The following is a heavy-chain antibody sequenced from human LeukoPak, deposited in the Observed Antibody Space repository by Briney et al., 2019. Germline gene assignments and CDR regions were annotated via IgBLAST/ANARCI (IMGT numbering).Heavy chain of an antibody. CDR3: ARDSETPATAISDC. CDR1: GGTFSSYA. J-gene: IGHJ4*02. V-gene: IGHV1-69*05. CDR2: IIPIFGTA. Sequence: SVTVSCKSSGGTFSSYAISWVRQAPGQGLEWMGRIIPIFGTANYAQKFQGRVTITTDESTSTAYMELSSLRSEDTAVYYCARDSETPATAISDCLGQGTLVTVSS. D-gene: IGHD2-2*02.